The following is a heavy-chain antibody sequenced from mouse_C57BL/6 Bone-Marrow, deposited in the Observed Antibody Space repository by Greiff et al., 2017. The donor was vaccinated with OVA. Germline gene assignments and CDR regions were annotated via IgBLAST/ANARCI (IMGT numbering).Heavy chain of an antibody. CDR2: ISDGGSHT. CDR3: ARAYYYGSSLPFDY. D-gene: IGHD1-1*01. CDR1: GFTFSSYA. V-gene: IGHV5-4*03. J-gene: IGHJ2*01. Sequence: EVKLVESGGGLVKPGGSLKLSCAASGFTFSSYAMSWVRQTPEKRLEWVATISDGGSHTYYPDNVKGRFTISRDNAKNNLYLQMSHLKSEDTAMYYCARAYYYGSSLPFDYWGQGTTLTVSS.